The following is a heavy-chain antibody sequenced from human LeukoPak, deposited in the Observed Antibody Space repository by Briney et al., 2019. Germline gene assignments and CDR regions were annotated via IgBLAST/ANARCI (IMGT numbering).Heavy chain of an antibody. CDR3: AKEIVGAYYYYYGMDV. V-gene: IGHV3-23*01. D-gene: IGHD1-26*01. CDR2: ISGSGGST. CDR1: GFTFSSYA. J-gene: IGHJ6*02. Sequence: PGGSLRLSCAASGFTFSSYAMSWVRQAPGKGLEWVSAISGSGGSTYYADSVKGRFTISRDNSKNTLYLQMNSLRAEDTAVYYCAKEIVGAYYYYYGMDVWGQGTTATVSS.